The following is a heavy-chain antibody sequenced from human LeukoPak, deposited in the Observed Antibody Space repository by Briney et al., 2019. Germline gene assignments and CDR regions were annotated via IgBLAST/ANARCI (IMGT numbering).Heavy chain of an antibody. CDR2: ISGNGRST. J-gene: IGHJ4*02. CDR3: AKEYYVLLVYALGGSFDY. CDR1: GFNFTMSA. D-gene: IGHD2-8*02. Sequence: GGSLRLSCSGSGFNFTMSAMSWVRQAPGKGLEWVSTISGNGRSTYYGDSVKGRFTISRDNSKNTLSLQMNSLRAEDTAVYYCAKEYYVLLVYALGGSFDYWGRGTLVTVSS. V-gene: IGHV3-23*01.